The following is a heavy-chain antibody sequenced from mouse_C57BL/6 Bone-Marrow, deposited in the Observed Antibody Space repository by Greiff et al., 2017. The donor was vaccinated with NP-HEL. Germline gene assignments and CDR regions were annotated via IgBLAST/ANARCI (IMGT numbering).Heavy chain of an antibody. J-gene: IGHJ2*01. D-gene: IGHD1-1*02. V-gene: IGHV1-9*01. CDR1: GYTFTGYW. CDR3: ARKLWPKCDY. CDR2: ILPGSGST. Sequence: QVQLQQSGAELMKPGASVRLSCKATGYTFTGYWIEWVKQRPGHGLEWIGEILPGSGSTTYNEKFKGKATFTADTSSTTAYMQLSSLTTEDSAIYYCARKLWPKCDYWGQGTTLTVSS.